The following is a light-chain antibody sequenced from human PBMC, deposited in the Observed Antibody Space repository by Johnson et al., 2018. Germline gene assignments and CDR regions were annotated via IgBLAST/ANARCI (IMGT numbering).Light chain of an antibody. CDR3: GTWDSSLSAGNV. V-gene: IGLV1-51*02. Sequence: QSLLTQPPSVSAAPGQKVTISCSGSSSNIGNNYVSWYQQLPGTAPKLLIYENNKRPSGIPDRFSGSKSGTSATLGITGLQTGDEADYYCGTWDSSLSAGNVFVTGTKVTVL. J-gene: IGLJ1*01. CDR1: SSNIGNNY. CDR2: ENN.